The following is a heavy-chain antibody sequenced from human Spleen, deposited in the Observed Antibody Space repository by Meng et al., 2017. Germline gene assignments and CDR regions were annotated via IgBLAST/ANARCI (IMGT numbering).Heavy chain of an antibody. J-gene: IGHJ4*02. CDR2: INHSGST. CDR3: ARGPTTMAHDFDY. CDR1: GGSFSGYY. V-gene: IGHV4-34*01. D-gene: IGHD4-11*01. Sequence: VQLPPWGAGLCKPSETLSLTRAVYGGSFSGYYWSWIRQPPGKGLEWIGEINHSGSTNYNPSLERRATISVDTSQNNLSLKLSSVTAADSAVYYCARGPTTMAHDFDYWGQGTLVTVSS.